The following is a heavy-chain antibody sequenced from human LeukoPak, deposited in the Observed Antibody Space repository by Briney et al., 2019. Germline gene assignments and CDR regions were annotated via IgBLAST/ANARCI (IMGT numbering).Heavy chain of an antibody. CDR2: IRYDASAK. D-gene: IGHD4-11*01. V-gene: IGHV3-30*02. CDR1: GFTFSGYG. CDR3: AKQREDTTYFFDY. Sequence: GGSLTLSCAASGFTFSGYGMHWVRQAPGKGLEWVAIIRYDASAKYYADSAKGRFTIYRDNSKTTVYLQMNSLRTEDTALYYCAKQREDTTYFFDYWGQGTLVTVSS. J-gene: IGHJ4*02.